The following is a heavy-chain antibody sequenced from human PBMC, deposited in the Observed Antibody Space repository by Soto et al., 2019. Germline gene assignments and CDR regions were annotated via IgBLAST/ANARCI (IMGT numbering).Heavy chain of an antibody. V-gene: IGHV4-39*01. J-gene: IGHJ4*02. Sequence: QLQLQESGPGLVKPSETLSLTCTVSGGSISSSGYYWGWIRQPPGKGLEWIGSIYYSGNSYYNPSLKCRITLSVDTPMNQFSLKLGSVTAADTAVYYCVRQGNSSGFRRPVRQFDYWGQGTLVTVSS. CDR1: GGSISSSGYY. CDR2: IYYSGNS. CDR3: VRQGNSSGFRRPVRQFDY. D-gene: IGHD3-22*01.